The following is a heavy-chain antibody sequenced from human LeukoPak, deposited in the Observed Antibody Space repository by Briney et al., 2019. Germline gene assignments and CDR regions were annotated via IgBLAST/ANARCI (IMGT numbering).Heavy chain of an antibody. D-gene: IGHD6-13*01. J-gene: IGHJ4*02. CDR3: ARLIAAGNFDY. CDR2: INHSGST. Sequence: SETLSLTCAVYGGSFSGYYWSWIRQPPGKGLEWIGEINHSGSTNYNPSLKSRVTISVDTSKNQFSLKLSSVTAADTAVYYCARLIAAGNFDYWGQGTLVTVSS. V-gene: IGHV4-34*01. CDR1: GGSFSGYY.